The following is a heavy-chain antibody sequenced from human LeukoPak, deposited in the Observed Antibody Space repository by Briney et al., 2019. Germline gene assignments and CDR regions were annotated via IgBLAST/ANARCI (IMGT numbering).Heavy chain of an antibody. CDR2: IYYSGST. J-gene: IGHJ4*02. D-gene: IGHD5-24*01. Sequence: SETLSLTCTVSGGSISSYSWSWIRQPPGKGLEWIGYIYYSGSTNYNPSLKSRVTISVDTSKNQFSLKLSSVTAADTAVYYCARTRRWLQLGFDYWGQGTLVTVSS. V-gene: IGHV4-59*01. CDR1: GGSISSYS. CDR3: ARTRRWLQLGFDY.